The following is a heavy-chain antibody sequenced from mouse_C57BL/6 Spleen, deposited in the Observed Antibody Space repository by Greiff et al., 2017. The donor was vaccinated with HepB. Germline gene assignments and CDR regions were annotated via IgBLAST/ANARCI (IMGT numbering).Heavy chain of an antibody. Sequence: EVQLQQSGPELVKPGASVKISCKASGYSFTDYNMNWVKQSNGKSLEWIGGINPNYGTTSYNQKFKGKATLTVDQSSSTAYMQLNSLTSEDSAVYYFERESGSSYTSSMDYWGQGTSVTVSS. D-gene: IGHD1-1*01. CDR3: ERESGSSYTSSMDY. CDR1: GYSFTDYN. J-gene: IGHJ4*01. CDR2: INPNYGTT. V-gene: IGHV1-39*01.